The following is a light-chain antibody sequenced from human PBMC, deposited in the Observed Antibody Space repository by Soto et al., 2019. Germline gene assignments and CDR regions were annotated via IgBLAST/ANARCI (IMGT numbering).Light chain of an antibody. CDR3: SSYTSSSTRV. J-gene: IGLJ3*02. V-gene: IGLV2-14*01. CDR2: EVS. Sequence: QSALTQPASVSGSPGQSITISCTGTSSDVGGYNYVSWYQQHPGKAPKLMIYEVSNRPSGVYNRFSGSKSGNTASLTISGLRAEDEADYYCSSYTSSSTRVFGGGTKRTVL. CDR1: SSDVGGYNY.